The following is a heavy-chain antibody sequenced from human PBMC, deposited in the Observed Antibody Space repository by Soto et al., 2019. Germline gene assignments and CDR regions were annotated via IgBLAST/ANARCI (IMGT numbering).Heavy chain of an antibody. J-gene: IGHJ4*02. CDR2: VYASGNT. Sequence: PSETLSLTCHFSSCSVSCFYWSWVRQPAGKGLEWIGRVYASGNTLYNPSLKSRIIMSVDTSNNQFSLELKSVTAADTAVYFCARESLLSGHDWCDSWGQGTLVSGSS. V-gene: IGHV4-4*07. CDR1: SCSVSCFY. D-gene: IGHD5-12*01. CDR3: ARESLLSGHDWCDS.